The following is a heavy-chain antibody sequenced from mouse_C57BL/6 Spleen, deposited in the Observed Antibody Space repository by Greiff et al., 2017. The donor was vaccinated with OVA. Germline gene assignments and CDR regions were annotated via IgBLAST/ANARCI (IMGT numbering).Heavy chain of an antibody. Sequence: QVQLQQPGAELVKPGASVKMSCKASGYTFTSYWITWVKQRPGQGLEWIGDIYPGSGSTNYNEKFKSKATLTVDTSSSTAYMQLSSLTSEDSAVYYCARGFITTVGEDYWGQGTTLTVSS. CDR2: IYPGSGST. CDR1: GYTFTSYW. V-gene: IGHV1-55*01. CDR3: ARGFITTVGEDY. D-gene: IGHD1-1*01. J-gene: IGHJ2*01.